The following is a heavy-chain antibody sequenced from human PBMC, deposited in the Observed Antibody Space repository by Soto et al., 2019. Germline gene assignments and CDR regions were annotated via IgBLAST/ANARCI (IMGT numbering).Heavy chain of an antibody. V-gene: IGHV3-21*01. CDR3: SRDQVPGLDAFEI. J-gene: IGHJ3*02. Sequence: PGGSLRLSCAASGFTFSSYSMNWVRQAPGKGLEWVSSISLSVCNTYYADSVKGRFTISRDNAKNSMYLQMNSLRAEDTAVYYGSRDQVPGLDAFEIWGQGTMVTVAS. CDR2: ISLSVCNT. CDR1: GFTFSSYS.